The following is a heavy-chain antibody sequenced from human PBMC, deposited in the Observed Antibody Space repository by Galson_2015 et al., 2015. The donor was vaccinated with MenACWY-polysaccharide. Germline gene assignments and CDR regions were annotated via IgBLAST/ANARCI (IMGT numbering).Heavy chain of an antibody. V-gene: IGHV4-39*07. J-gene: IGHJ4*02. Sequence: LSLTCTVSGGSIRSSSYYWGWIRQPPGKGLEWIGSIYYSGSTYYNPSLKRRVTISVDTSKNQFSLKLSSVTAADTAVYYCARRPPLWFGELSSNYFDYWGQGTLVTVSS. CDR3: ARRPPLWFGELSSNYFDY. CDR2: IYYSGST. D-gene: IGHD3-10*01. CDR1: GGSIRSSSYY.